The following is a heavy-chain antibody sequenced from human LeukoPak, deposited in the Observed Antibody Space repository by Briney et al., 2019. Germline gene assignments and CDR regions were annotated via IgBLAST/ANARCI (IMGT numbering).Heavy chain of an antibody. CDR1: GFTFTSYG. J-gene: IGHJ6*03. V-gene: IGHV3-30*02. CDR2: IRYDGSKK. D-gene: IGHD3-3*01. CDR3: AKGSKEVLFTRDHHMDV. Sequence: GGSLRLSCAASGFTFTSYGIHWVRQAPGKVLEWVAFIRYDGSKKYYADSVKGRFTISRDNSKNTLYLQMNSLRAEDTAVYYCAKGSKEVLFTRDHHMDVWGKGTTVT.